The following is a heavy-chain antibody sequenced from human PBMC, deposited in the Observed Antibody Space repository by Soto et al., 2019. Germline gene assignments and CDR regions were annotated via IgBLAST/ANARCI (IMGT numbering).Heavy chain of an antibody. CDR1: GGSIRSYY. Sequence: SETLSLTCTVSGGSIRSYYWSWIRKYQGKGLEWNGIIYHTGNTNSDVSLKSRVTISIDTSKNQFSLKLSSVTAADTAVYYCARHVIEWGFGELSKTIFDYWGQGTLVTVSS. V-gene: IGHV4-59*08. J-gene: IGHJ4*02. D-gene: IGHD3-10*01. CDR3: ARHVIEWGFGELSKTIFDY. CDR2: IYHTGNT.